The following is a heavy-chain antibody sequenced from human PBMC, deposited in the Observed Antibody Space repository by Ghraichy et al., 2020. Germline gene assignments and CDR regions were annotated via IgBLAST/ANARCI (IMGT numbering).Heavy chain of an antibody. J-gene: IGHJ6*02. V-gene: IGHV3-15*07. CDR2: IKSKTDDGTT. Sequence: GGSLRLSCAASGFTFSNAWMNWVRQAPGKGLEWVGRIKSKTDDGTTDYAAPVKGRFTISRDDSKNTLYLQMNSLKTEDTAVYYCTTDQYYYYGMDVWGQGTTVTVSS. CDR3: TTDQYYYYGMDV. CDR1: GFTFSNAW.